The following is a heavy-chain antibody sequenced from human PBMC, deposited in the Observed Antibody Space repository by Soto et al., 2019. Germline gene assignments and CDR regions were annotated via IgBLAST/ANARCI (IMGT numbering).Heavy chain of an antibody. CDR1: GGSISSSSYY. CDR2: IYYSGST. V-gene: IGHV4-39*01. D-gene: IGHD3-10*01. CDR3: ARGAHLYYYGSGSYPYFDY. Sequence: SETLSLTCTVSGGSISSSSYYWGWIRQPPGKGLEWIGSIYYSGSTYYNPSLKSRVTISVDTSKNQFSLKLSSVTAADTAVYYCARGAHLYYYGSGSYPYFDYWGQGTLVTVSS. J-gene: IGHJ4*02.